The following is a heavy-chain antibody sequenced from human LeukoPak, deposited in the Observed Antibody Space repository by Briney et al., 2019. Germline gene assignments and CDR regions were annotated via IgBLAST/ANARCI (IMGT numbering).Heavy chain of an antibody. CDR2: IIPILGIA. CDR1: GGTFSSYA. Sequence: SVKVSCKASGGTFSSYAISWVRQAPGQGLEWMGRIIPILGIANYAQKFQGRVTITADKSTSTAYMELSSPRSEDTAVYYCARDRGYSYGSLGFCDYWGQGTLVTVSS. CDR3: ARDRGYSYGSLGFCDY. J-gene: IGHJ4*02. D-gene: IGHD5-18*01. V-gene: IGHV1-69*04.